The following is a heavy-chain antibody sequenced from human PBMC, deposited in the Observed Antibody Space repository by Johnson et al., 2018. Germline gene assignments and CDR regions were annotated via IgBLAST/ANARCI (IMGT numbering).Heavy chain of an antibody. CDR1: GFTFSSYW. V-gene: IGHV3-7*01. CDR3: ARGRKEAPYYYYYYMDV. J-gene: IGHJ6*03. CDR2: IKQDGSEK. Sequence: VQLVESGGGLVQTGGSLRLSCAASGFTFSSYWMTWVRQAPGKGLEWVANIKQDGSEKYYVDTVKGRFTISRDNAQNSLYLQMNSLRAEDTAVYYCARGRKEAPYYYYYYMDVWGKGTTVTVSS.